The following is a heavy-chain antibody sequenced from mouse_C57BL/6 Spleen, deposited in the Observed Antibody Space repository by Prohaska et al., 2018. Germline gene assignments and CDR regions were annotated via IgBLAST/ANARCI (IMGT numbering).Heavy chain of an antibody. Sequence: QVQLQQPGAELVKPGASVKLSCKASGYTFTSYWMHWVKQRPGQGLEWIGMIHPNSGSTNYNEKFKSKATLTVDKSSSTAYMQLSSLTSEDSAVYYCARCYDGYHFDYWGQGTTLTVSS. D-gene: IGHD2-3*01. V-gene: IGHV1-64*01. CDR2: IHPNSGST. J-gene: IGHJ2*01. CDR3: ARCYDGYHFDY. CDR1: GYTFTSYW.